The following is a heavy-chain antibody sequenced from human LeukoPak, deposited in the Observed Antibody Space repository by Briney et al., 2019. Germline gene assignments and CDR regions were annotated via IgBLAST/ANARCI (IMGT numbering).Heavy chain of an antibody. D-gene: IGHD2/OR15-2a*01. V-gene: IGHV3-43*02. CDR2: IHADGGRT. CDR1: GFAFADYA. Sequence: PGGSLRLSCGASGFAFADYAMHWVRQIPGKGLECVAHIHADGGRTFYADSVKGRFTVSRDNGKNSLFLQMDSLTSDDTALYYCSTWAFYHGLDVWGQGATVIVSS. J-gene: IGHJ6*02. CDR3: STWAFYHGLDV.